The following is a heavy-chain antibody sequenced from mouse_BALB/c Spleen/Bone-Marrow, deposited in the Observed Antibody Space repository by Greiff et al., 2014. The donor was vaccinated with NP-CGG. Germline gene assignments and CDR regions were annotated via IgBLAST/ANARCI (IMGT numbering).Heavy chain of an antibody. CDR1: GYTFTRYW. V-gene: IGHV1S81*02. CDR3: ARMITTRGFDY. D-gene: IGHD2-4*01. J-gene: IGHJ2*01. Sequence: QVQLQQSGAELLKPGTSVKLSCKASGYTFTRYWMHWVKQRPGQGLEWIGELNPSNGHTNYNGKFKNKATMTVDKSSSTAYMQLSSLTSEDSAVYYCARMITTRGFDYWGQGTTLTVSS. CDR2: LNPSNGHT.